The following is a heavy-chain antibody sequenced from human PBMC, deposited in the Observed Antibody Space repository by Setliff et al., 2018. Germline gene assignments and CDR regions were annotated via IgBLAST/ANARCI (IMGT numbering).Heavy chain of an antibody. J-gene: IGHJ5*01. D-gene: IGHD2-8*01. CDR2: INPNIGDT. V-gene: IGHV1-2*02. CDR3: ARLVRYCTRTACQKVAGDES. Sequence: ASVKVSCKTSAYTFSGYYIHWVRQAPGQGLQWMGWINPNIGDTNYAPKFQGRVTMTRDTSIKTAYLEVNGLTSDDTAVYYCARLVRYCTRTACQKVAGDESWGQGTLVTVSS. CDR1: AYTFSGYY.